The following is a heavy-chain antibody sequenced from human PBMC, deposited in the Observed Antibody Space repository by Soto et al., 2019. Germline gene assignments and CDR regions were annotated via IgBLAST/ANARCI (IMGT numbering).Heavy chain of an antibody. J-gene: IGHJ4*02. CDR2: ISHDGSKT. Sequence: QVQLVESGGGVVQPGRSLRLSCAASGFTFRSYGLHWVRQAPGKGLEWVAVISHDGSKTYYTGSVEGRFTISRDNLXXTLYLQMDSLRTEDTGMYYCAKGDLDPSMARAFDNWGQGTLVTVSS. V-gene: IGHV3-30*18. CDR1: GFTFRSYG. CDR3: AKGDLDPSMARAFDN. D-gene: IGHD5-18*01.